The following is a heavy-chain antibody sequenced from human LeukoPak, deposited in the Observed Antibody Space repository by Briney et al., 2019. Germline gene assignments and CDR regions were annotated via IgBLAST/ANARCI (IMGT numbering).Heavy chain of an antibody. Sequence: KPSETLSLTCTVSGGSISSYYWSWIRQPPGEGLEWIGYIYYSGSTNYNPSLKSRVTISVDTSKNQLSLKLSSVTAADTAVYYCARGGEWTPEYYFDYWGQGTLVTVSS. CDR3: ARGGEWTPEYYFDY. J-gene: IGHJ4*02. D-gene: IGHD1-14*01. V-gene: IGHV4-59*01. CDR1: GGSISSYY. CDR2: IYYSGST.